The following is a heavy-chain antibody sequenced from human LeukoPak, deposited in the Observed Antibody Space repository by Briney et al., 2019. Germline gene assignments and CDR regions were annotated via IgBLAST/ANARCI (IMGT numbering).Heavy chain of an antibody. CDR3: ARDEYGDYPSY. Sequence: SETLSLTCTVSGGSISSYYWSWIRQPPGKGLEWIGYIYYSGSTNYNPSLKSRVTISVDTSKNQFSLKLSSVTAADTAVYYCARDEYGDYPSYWGQGTLVTVSS. D-gene: IGHD4-17*01. CDR2: IYYSGST. CDR1: GGSISSYY. V-gene: IGHV4-59*01. J-gene: IGHJ4*02.